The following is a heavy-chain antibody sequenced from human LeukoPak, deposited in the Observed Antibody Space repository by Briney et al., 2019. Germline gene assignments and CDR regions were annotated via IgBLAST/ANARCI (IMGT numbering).Heavy chain of an antibody. CDR3: ARDRGSNDPIDY. V-gene: IGHV3-30-3*01. J-gene: IGHJ4*02. CDR2: ISYDGSNK. D-gene: IGHD2-15*01. CDR1: GFTFSSYA. Sequence: GGSLRLSCAASGFTFSSYAIHWVRQAPGKGLEWVAVISYDGSNKYYADSVKGRFTISRDNSKNTLYLQMDSLRAEDTAVYYCARDRGSNDPIDYWGQGTLVTVSS.